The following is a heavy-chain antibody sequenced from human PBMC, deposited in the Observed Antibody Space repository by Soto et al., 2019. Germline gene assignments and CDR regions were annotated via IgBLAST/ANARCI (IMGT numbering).Heavy chain of an antibody. V-gene: IGHV3-73*01. Sequence: PGGSLRLSCAASGFTFSGSAMHWVRQASGKGLEWVGRIRSKANSYATAYAASVKGRFTISRDDSKNTAYLQMNSLKTEDTAVYYCTRLDYSNDYYYYYGMDVWGQGTTVTVSS. CDR3: TRLDYSNDYYYYYGMDV. CDR2: IRSKANSYAT. D-gene: IGHD4-4*01. CDR1: GFTFSGSA. J-gene: IGHJ6*02.